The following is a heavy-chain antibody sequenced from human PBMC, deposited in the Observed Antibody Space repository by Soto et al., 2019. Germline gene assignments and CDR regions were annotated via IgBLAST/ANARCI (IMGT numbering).Heavy chain of an antibody. CDR3: ARDSSNYFDY. V-gene: IGHV1-18*01. D-gene: IGHD4-4*01. Sequence: ASVKVSWKTSGYTFVTYYISWLRQAPGQGIEWMGWISPHNGKTNYIQSLQGRVTMTADTSTGTAYLELRSLQSNDTAVYFCARDSSNYFDYWGQGTLVTVSS. CDR1: GYTFVTYY. CDR2: ISPHNGKT. J-gene: IGHJ4*02.